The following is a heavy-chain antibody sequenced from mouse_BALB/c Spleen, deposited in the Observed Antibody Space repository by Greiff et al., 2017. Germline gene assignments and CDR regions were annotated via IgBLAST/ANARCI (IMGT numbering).Heavy chain of an antibody. CDR1: GYTFTSYY. CDR3: TRAIDGYPWFAY. D-gene: IGHD2-3*01. V-gene: IGHV1S81*02. CDR2: INPSNGGT. Sequence: QVQLQQSGAELVKPGASVKLSCKASGYTFTSYYMYWVKQRPGQGLVWIGEINPSNGGTNFNAKFESKATLTVDKSSSTAYMQLSSLTSEDSAVYYCTRAIDGYPWFAYWGQGTLVTVSA. J-gene: IGHJ3*01.